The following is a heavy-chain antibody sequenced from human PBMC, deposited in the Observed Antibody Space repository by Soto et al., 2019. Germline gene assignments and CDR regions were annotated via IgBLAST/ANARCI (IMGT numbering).Heavy chain of an antibody. CDR1: GYTFATYA. Sequence: QVQLVQSGAEVKKPGASVKVSCKASGYTFATYAVHWVRQAPGQRLEWMGWINAGNGDTKYSQNFQDRVTITRDTSAITAYMELTSLRSEDTALYYCARGSSADWPYDYWGQGTLVTVSS. CDR3: ARGSSADWPYDY. CDR2: INAGNGDT. V-gene: IGHV1-3*01. J-gene: IGHJ4*02. D-gene: IGHD3-9*01.